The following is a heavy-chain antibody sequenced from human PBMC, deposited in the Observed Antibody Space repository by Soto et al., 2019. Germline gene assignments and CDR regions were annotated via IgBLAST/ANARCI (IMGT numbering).Heavy chain of an antibody. D-gene: IGHD1-7*01. Sequence: ASVKVSCKASGYTFTSYGISRGRQAPGQGLEWMGWISAYNGNTNYAQKLQGRVTMTTDTSTSTAYMELRSLRSDDTAVYYCARVKGIRNWNYVYYYYGMDVWGQGTTVTVSS. V-gene: IGHV1-18*04. CDR3: ARVKGIRNWNYVYYYYGMDV. CDR1: GYTFTSYG. CDR2: ISAYNGNT. J-gene: IGHJ6*02.